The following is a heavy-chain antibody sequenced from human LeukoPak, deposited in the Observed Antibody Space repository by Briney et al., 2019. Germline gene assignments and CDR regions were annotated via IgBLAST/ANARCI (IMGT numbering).Heavy chain of an antibody. Sequence: GGSLRLSCAASGFSFSSYEMNWVRQAPGKGLEWVSYISSSGTTIYYADSVKGRFTISRDNAKNSLYLQVNSLRAEDTAVYYCASKSGRGGRAFDIWGQGTMVTVSS. CDR3: ASKSGRGGRAFDI. D-gene: IGHD1-26*01. CDR2: ISSSGTTI. V-gene: IGHV3-48*03. CDR1: GFSFSSYE. J-gene: IGHJ3*02.